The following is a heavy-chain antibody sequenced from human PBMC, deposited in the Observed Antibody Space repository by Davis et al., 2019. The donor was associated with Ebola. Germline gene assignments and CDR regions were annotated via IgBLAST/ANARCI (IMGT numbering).Heavy chain of an antibody. V-gene: IGHV1-18*04. J-gene: IGHJ6*02. CDR3: ARRVDYYYHGMDV. CDR1: GYLFTSYG. Sequence: ASVKVSCKASGYLFTSYGISWVRQAPGQGLEWMGWISPYNGNTNYAQKLQGRVTMTTDTSTSTAYMELRSLRSDDTAVYYCARRVDYYYHGMDVWGQGTTVTVSS. CDR2: ISPYNGNT.